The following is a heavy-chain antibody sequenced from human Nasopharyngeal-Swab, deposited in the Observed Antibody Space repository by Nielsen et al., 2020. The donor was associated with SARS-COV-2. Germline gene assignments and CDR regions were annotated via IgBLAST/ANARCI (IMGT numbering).Heavy chain of an antibody. J-gene: IGHJ4*02. V-gene: IGHV1-2*06. D-gene: IGHD1-26*01. CDR2: INPNSGGT. CDR1: GYTFTGYY. Sequence: ASVKVSCKASGYTFTGYYMHWVRQAPGQGLEWMGRINPNSGGTNYAQKFQGRVTMTRDTSISTAYMELSRLRSDDTAVYYCARDPDEFVRWELLRYFDNWGQGTLVTVSS. CDR3: ARDPDEFVRWELLRYFDN.